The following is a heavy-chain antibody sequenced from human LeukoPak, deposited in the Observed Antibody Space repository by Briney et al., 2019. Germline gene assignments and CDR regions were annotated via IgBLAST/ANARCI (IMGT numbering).Heavy chain of an antibody. CDR3: ATGYSSGRYPQHHFDY. V-gene: IGHV3-66*01. Sequence: PGGSLRLSCAASGFTVSSNYMSWVRQAPGKGLEWVSVIYSGGSTYYADSVKGRFTISRDNSKNTLYLQMNSLRAEDTAVYYCATGYSSGRYPQHHFDYWGQGTLVTVSS. CDR2: IYSGGST. D-gene: IGHD6-19*01. J-gene: IGHJ4*02. CDR1: GFTVSSNY.